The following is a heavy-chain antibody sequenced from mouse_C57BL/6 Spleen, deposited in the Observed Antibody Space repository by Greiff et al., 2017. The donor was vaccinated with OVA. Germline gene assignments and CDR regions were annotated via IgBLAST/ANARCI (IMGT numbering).Heavy chain of an antibody. D-gene: IGHD2-4*01. CDR1: GFTFSSYG. Sequence: EVMLVESGGDLVKPGGSLKLSCAASGFTFSSYGMSWVRQTPDKRLEWVATISSGGSYTYYPDSVKGRFTISRDNAKNTLYLQMSSLKSEDTAMYYCARQGDYDVGAWFAYWGQGTLVTVSA. J-gene: IGHJ3*01. CDR3: ARQGDYDVGAWFAY. V-gene: IGHV5-6*02. CDR2: ISSGGSYT.